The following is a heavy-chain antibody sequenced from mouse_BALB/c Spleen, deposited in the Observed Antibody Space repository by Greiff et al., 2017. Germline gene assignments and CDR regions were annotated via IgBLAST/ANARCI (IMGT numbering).Heavy chain of an antibody. V-gene: IGHV1-69*02. CDR3: TRRTGTRYFDV. D-gene: IGHD4-1*01. J-gene: IGHJ1*01. CDR2: IYPSDSYT. Sequence: QVQLQQPGAELVRPGASVKLSCKASGYTFTSYWINWVKQRPGQGLEWIGNIYPSDSYTNYNQKFKDKATLTVDKSSSTAYMQLSSPTSEDSAVYYCTRRTGTRYFDVWGAGTTVTVSS. CDR1: GYTFTSYW.